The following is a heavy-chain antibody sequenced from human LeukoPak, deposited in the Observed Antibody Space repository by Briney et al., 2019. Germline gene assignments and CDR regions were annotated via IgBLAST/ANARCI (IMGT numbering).Heavy chain of an antibody. Sequence: SVKVSCKASGGTFSSYAISWVRQAPGQGLEWMGRIIPIFGTANYAQKFQGRVTITTDESTSTAYMELSSLRSEDTAVYYCATSPGYSGSDQGFDYWGQGTLVTVSS. CDR2: IIPIFGTA. CDR3: ATSPGYSGSDQGFDY. D-gene: IGHD5-12*01. CDR1: GGTFSSYA. J-gene: IGHJ4*02. V-gene: IGHV1-69*05.